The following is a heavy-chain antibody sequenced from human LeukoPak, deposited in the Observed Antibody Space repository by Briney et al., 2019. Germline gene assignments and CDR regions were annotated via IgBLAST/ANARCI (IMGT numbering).Heavy chain of an antibody. CDR3: ARRGVHRHAYYYGSGSYYSWFDP. CDR1: GGSFSGYY. J-gene: IGHJ5*02. D-gene: IGHD3-10*01. Sequence: PSETLSLTCAVYGGSFSGYYWSWIRQPPGKGLEWIGEINHSGSTNYNPSLKSRVTISVETSKTQFSLKLSSVTAADTAVYYCARRGVHRHAYYYGSGSYYSWFDPWGQGTLVTVSS. V-gene: IGHV4-34*01. CDR2: INHSGST.